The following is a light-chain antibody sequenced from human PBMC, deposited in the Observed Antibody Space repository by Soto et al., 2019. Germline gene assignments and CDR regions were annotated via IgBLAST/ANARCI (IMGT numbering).Light chain of an antibody. CDR2: DVS. CDR1: SSDVGGYNY. CDR3: CSYAGSVYV. J-gene: IGLJ1*01. V-gene: IGLV2-11*01. Sequence: QSALTQPRSVSGSPGQSVTISCTGTSSDVGGYNYVSWYQQHPGKAPKLMIYDVSKRPSGVPDRFSGSKSGTTASLTISGLQAEDEADYYCCSYAGSVYVFGTGTKLTVL.